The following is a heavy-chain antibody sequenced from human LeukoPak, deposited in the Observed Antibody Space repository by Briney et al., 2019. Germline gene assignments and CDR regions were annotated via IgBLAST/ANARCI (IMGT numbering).Heavy chain of an antibody. D-gene: IGHD6-19*01. J-gene: IGHJ5*02. Sequence: TSETLSLTCTVSGGSISSYNYSGSWVRQPAGKGLEWIGRVYTSGNTKYNPSLTSRVTISVDTSKKQLSLKLSSVTAADTAVYYCARGHPRPGIAVAFGGRRATWFDPWGQATLVTVSS. CDR3: ARGHPRPGIAVAFGGRRATWFDP. CDR1: GGSISSYNYS. V-gene: IGHV4-61*02. CDR2: VYTSGNT.